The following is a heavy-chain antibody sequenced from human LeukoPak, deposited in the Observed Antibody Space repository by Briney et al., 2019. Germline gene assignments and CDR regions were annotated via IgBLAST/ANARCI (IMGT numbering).Heavy chain of an antibody. CDR2: IHYTGTT. CDR1: GGSISSYY. V-gene: IGHV4-59*08. D-gene: IGHD3-22*01. J-gene: IGHJ4*02. CDR3: SSLLSSGLPKY. Sequence: PSETLSLTCTVSGGSISSYYWSWIRQSPGKGLEWIAYIHYTGTTNYNPSLKSRVTISLDASKNQFSLKLSSVTAADTAVYYCSSLLSSGLPKYWDQGALVTVSS.